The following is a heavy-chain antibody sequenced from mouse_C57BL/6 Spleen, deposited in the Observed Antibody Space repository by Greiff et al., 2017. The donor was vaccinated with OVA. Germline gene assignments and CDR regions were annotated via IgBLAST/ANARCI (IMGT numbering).Heavy chain of an antibody. Sequence: VQLQQPGAELVRPGSSVKLSCKASGYTFTSYWMHWVKQRPIQGLEWIGNIYPSDSETHYNQKFKDKATLTVDKSSSTAYMQLSSLTSEDSAVYYCARRWDVGYYAMDYWGQGTSVTVSS. CDR3: ARRWDVGYYAMDY. CDR1: GYTFTSYW. J-gene: IGHJ4*01. CDR2: IYPSDSET. V-gene: IGHV1-52*01. D-gene: IGHD4-1*01.